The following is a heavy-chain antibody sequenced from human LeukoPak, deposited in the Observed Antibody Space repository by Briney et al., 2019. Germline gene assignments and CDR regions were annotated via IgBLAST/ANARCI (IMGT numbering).Heavy chain of an antibody. D-gene: IGHD6-13*01. Sequence: GASVKVSCKVSGYTLTELSMHWVRQAPGKELEWMGRFDPEDGETIYAQKFQGRVTMTEDTSTNTAYMELSSLRSEDTAVYYCATQQLVRFVLRFQHWGQGTLVTVSS. CDR2: FDPEDGET. CDR3: ATQQLVRFVLRFQH. V-gene: IGHV1-24*01. CDR1: GYTLTELS. J-gene: IGHJ1*01.